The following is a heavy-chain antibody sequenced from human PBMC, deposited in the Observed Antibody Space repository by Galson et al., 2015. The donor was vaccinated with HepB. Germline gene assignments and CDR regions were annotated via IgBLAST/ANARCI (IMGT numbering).Heavy chain of an antibody. CDR3: ARDDGDDRIAVAGRYAFDI. CDR1: GGTFSSYA. V-gene: IGHV1-69*13. D-gene: IGHD6-19*01. CDR2: IIPIFGTA. Sequence: SVKVSCKASGGTFSSYAISWVRQAPGQGLEWMGGIIPIFGTANYAQKFQGRVTITADESTSTAYMELSSLRSEDTAVYYCARDDGDDRIAVAGRYAFDIWGQGTMVTVSS. J-gene: IGHJ3*02.